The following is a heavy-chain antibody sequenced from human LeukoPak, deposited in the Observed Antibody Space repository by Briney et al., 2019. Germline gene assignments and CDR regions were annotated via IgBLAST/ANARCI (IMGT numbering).Heavy chain of an antibody. D-gene: IGHD2-21*01. CDR3: ARLRVFPYYFDY. V-gene: IGHV4-39*01. CDR1: GGSISSSNSY. J-gene: IGHJ4*02. CDR2: IYYSGST. Sequence: SETLSLTCTVSGGSISSSNSYWGWIRQPPGKGLEWIGSIYYSGSTYYNPSLKSRVTISVDTSKNQFSLKLSSVTAADTAVYYCARLRVFPYYFDYWGQGTLVTVSS.